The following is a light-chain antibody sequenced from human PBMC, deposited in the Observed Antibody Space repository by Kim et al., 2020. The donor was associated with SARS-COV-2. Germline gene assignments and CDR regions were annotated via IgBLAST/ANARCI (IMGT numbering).Light chain of an antibody. CDR1: NIGSKA. V-gene: IGLV3-21*04. CDR2: YDS. Sequence: PVKTAMITCGGDNIGSKAVQWYQHKPGQAPMVVIYYDSDRPSGIPERFSGSNSGNTATLTVSRVEAGDEADYYCQVWDSSSDHRVFGGGTKLTVL. CDR3: QVWDSSSDHRV. J-gene: IGLJ2*01.